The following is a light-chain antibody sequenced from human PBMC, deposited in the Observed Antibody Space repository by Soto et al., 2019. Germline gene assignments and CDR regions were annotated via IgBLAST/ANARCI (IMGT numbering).Light chain of an antibody. CDR2: SAS. CDR1: QSVSSN. CDR3: QQYNSWPLT. Sequence: EIEMTQSPATLSVSPGERATLSCRASQSVSSNLAWYQQKPGQAPRLLIYSASTRPTGIPARFSGSGSGTEFSLTISSLQSEDFTVYYCQQYNSWPLTFGGGTKVEIK. V-gene: IGKV3-15*01. J-gene: IGKJ4*01.